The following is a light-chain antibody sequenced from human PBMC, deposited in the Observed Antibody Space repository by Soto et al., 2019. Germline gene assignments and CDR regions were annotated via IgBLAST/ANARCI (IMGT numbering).Light chain of an antibody. CDR1: SSDVGGYNY. CDR2: EVS. Sequence: QSALTQPASVSGSPGQSITISCTGTSSDVGGYNYVSWYQQHPGKAPKLMIYEVSNRPSGVSNRFSGSKSGNTASLTISGLQAEDEADHYCSSYTSNSTHVVFGGGTKLTVL. CDR3: SSYTSNSTHVV. J-gene: IGLJ2*01. V-gene: IGLV2-14*01.